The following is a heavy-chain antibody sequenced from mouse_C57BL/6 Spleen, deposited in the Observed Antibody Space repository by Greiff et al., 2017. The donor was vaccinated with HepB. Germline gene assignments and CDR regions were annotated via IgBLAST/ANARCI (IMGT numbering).Heavy chain of an antibody. CDR1: GYSITSGYD. V-gene: IGHV3-1*01. CDR3: AREGGYYVGWYFDV. D-gene: IGHD2-3*01. J-gene: IGHJ1*03. CDR2: ISYSGST. Sequence: EVKLQESGPGMVKPSQSLSLTCTVTGYSITSGYDWHWIRHFPGNKLEWMGYISYSGSTNYNPSLKSRISITHDTSKNHFFLKLNSVTTEDTATYYCAREGGYYVGWYFDVWGTGTTVTVSS.